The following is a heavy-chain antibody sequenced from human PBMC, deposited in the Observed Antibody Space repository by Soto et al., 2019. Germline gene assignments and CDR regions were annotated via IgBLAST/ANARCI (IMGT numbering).Heavy chain of an antibody. CDR3: VKGQSRNWSQTGGMDV. D-gene: IGHD1-26*01. Sequence: EVQLLESGGGLVQPGGSLRLSCAASGFTFSTYAMTWVRQAPGKGLEWVSGIDDSGVGTYYADSVKGRLTISRDNSKNTLYLQMGSLRAEDTAIYYCVKGQSRNWSQTGGMDVWGQGTTVTVSS. V-gene: IGHV3-23*01. CDR2: IDDSGVGT. J-gene: IGHJ6*02. CDR1: GFTFSTYA.